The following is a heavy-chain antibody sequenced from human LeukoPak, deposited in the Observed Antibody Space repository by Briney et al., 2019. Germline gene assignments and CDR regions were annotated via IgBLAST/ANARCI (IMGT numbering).Heavy chain of an antibody. D-gene: IGHD4-11*01. V-gene: IGHV1-24*01. J-gene: IGHJ5*02. CDR3: ATALRVLLTRCELDP. CDR1: GYTLTELS. Sequence: ASVKVSCKVSGYTLTELSMHWVRQAPGEGLEWMGGFDTEDGKTIYAQKFQGRVTMTEDTSTDTAYMELRSLRSEDTAVYYCATALRVLLTRCELDPWGQGTLVTVPS. CDR2: FDTEDGKT.